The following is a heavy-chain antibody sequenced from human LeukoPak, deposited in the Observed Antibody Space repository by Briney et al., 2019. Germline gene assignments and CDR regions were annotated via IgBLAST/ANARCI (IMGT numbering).Heavy chain of an antibody. V-gene: IGHV1-8*01. J-gene: IGHJ4*02. CDR2: MNPNNGNT. D-gene: IGHD3-10*01. CDR1: GYTFTNYD. CDR3: TKGSNSGSYRDY. Sequence: GASVKVSCKASGYTFTNYDINWVRQATGQGLEWMGWMNPNNGNTGYAQKFQGRVTMTRNTSISTAYMELSSLRSEDTAAYYCTKGSNSGSYRDYWGQGTLVTVSS.